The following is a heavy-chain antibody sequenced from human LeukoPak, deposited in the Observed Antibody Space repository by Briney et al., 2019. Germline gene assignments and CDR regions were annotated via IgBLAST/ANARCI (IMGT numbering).Heavy chain of an antibody. CDR1: GFTFSSYG. D-gene: IGHD5-12*01. CDR2: IWYDGSKK. CDR3: ARDRAVKARIGGMDV. V-gene: IGHV3-33*01. J-gene: IGHJ6*02. Sequence: GGSLRLSCAASGFTFSSYGMHWVRQAPGKGLEWVAVIWYDGSKKYYADYVKGRFTISRDNSKNTLYLQMNSLRAEDTAIYYCARDRAVKARIGGMDVWGQGTTVIVSS.